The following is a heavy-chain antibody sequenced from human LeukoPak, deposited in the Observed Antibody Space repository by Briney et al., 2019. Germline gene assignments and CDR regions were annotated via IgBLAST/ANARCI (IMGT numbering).Heavy chain of an antibody. Sequence: GGSLRLSCAASGFTFSSYAMSWVRQAPGKGLEWVSAISGSGGSTYYADSVKGRFTISRDNSKNTLYLQMNSLRAEDTAVYYCAKGSETMWIQLWLVHTGFDYWGQGTLVTVSS. CDR1: GFTFSSYA. CDR3: AKGSETMWIQLWLVHTGFDY. D-gene: IGHD5-18*01. CDR2: ISGSGGST. V-gene: IGHV3-23*01. J-gene: IGHJ4*02.